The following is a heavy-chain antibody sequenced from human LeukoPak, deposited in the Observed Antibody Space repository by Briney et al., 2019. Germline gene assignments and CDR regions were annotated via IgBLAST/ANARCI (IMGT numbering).Heavy chain of an antibody. CDR3: ARRAAEIGTSGLVDY. CDR2: ISYDGNIE. CDR1: GFAFTNYA. D-gene: IGHD6-13*01. J-gene: IGHJ4*02. V-gene: IGHV3-30-3*01. Sequence: GGSLRLSCAASGFAFTNYAMHWVRQAPGKGLEWVAVISYDGNIEYYTDSVKGRFTISRDNSKNTVFLQMNSLRVEDTAMYHCARRAAEIGTSGLVDYWGEGTLVTVS.